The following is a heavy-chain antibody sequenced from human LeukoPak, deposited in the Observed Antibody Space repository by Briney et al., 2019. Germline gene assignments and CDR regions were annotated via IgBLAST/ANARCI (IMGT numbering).Heavy chain of an antibody. Sequence: ASVKVSCTASGYTFTSYYMHWVRQAPGQGLEWMGIINPSGGSRSYAQKFQGRVTMTRDTSTSTVYMELSSLRSEDTAVYYCARDYYDSSGYPRSYNWFDPWGQGTLVTVSS. CDR1: GYTFTSYY. J-gene: IGHJ5*02. V-gene: IGHV1-46*01. D-gene: IGHD3-22*01. CDR2: INPSGGSR. CDR3: ARDYYDSSGYPRSYNWFDP.